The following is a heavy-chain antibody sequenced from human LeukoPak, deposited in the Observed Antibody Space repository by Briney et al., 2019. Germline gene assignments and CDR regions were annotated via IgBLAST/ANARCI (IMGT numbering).Heavy chain of an antibody. CDR2: INPSGGST. D-gene: IGHD3-3*01. CDR3: ARDLRFLEWPEYGFDY. J-gene: IGHJ4*02. V-gene: IGHV1-46*03. Sequence: ASVKVSCKASGYTFTSYYMHWVRQAPGQGLEWMGIINPSGGSTSYAQKFQGRVTMTRDTSTSTVYMELSSLRSEDTAVYYCARDLRFLEWPEYGFDYWGQGTLVTVSS. CDR1: GYTFTSYY.